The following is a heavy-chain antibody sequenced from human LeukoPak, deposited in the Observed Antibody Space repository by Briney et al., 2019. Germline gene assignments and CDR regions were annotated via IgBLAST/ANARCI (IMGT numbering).Heavy chain of an antibody. CDR2: ISSDGSST. CDR1: GFTFRNHW. Sequence: PGGSLRLSCAASGFTFRNHWMLWVRQTPGKGLVWVSRISSDGSSTTYADSVKGRFTISRDNAKNTLYLQMNNLRAEDTAMYYCARDQRVTGRPDIDYWGQGTLVIVSS. CDR3: ARDQRVTGRPDIDY. V-gene: IGHV3-74*03. J-gene: IGHJ4*02. D-gene: IGHD6-6*01.